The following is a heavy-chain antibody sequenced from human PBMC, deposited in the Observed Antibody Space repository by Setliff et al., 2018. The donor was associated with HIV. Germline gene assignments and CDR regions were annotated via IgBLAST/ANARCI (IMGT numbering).Heavy chain of an antibody. CDR3: ARGLSFYDPGGFDY. D-gene: IGHD3-22*01. Sequence: SETLSLTCTVSGGSISSYYWGWIRQPPGKGLEWIGYIYTSGSTNYNPSPKSRVTISVDTSKNQFSLKLSSVTAADTAVYYCARGLSFYDPGGFDYWGQGTLVTVSS. J-gene: IGHJ4*02. V-gene: IGHV4-4*09. CDR2: IYTSGST. CDR1: GGSISSYY.